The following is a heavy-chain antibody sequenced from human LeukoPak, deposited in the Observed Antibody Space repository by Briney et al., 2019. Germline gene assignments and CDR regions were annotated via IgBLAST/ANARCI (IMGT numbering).Heavy chain of an antibody. CDR3: AKDSKIPQRPLDY. J-gene: IGHJ4*02. CDR2: ISGSGGST. V-gene: IGHV3-23*01. D-gene: IGHD6-25*01. Sequence: QAGGSLRLSCAASGFTFSSYAMSWVRQAPGKGLEWVSAISGSGGSTYYADSVKGRFTISRDNSKNTLYLQMNSLRAEDTAVYYCAKDSKIPQRPLDYWGQGTLVTVSS. CDR1: GFTFSSYA.